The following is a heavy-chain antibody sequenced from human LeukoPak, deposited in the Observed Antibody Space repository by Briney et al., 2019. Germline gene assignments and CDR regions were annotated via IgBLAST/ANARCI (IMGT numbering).Heavy chain of an antibody. CDR3: ARRPIVPAASPPYGMDV. Sequence: GASVKVSCKASEGTFSSYAISWVRQAPGQGLEWMGGIIPIFGTANYAQKFQGRVTITADESTSTAYMELSSLRSEDTAVYYCARRPIVPAASPPYGMDVWGQGTTVTVSS. CDR1: EGTFSSYA. CDR2: IIPIFGTA. J-gene: IGHJ6*02. V-gene: IGHV1-69*13. D-gene: IGHD2-2*01.